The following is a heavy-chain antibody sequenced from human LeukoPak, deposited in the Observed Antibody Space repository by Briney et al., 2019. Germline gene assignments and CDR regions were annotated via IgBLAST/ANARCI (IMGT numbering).Heavy chain of an antibody. V-gene: IGHV3-30*04. Sequence: GRSLRLSCAASGFTFSSYAIHWVRQAPGKGLEWVAVISYDGSNKYYADSVKGRFTISRDNSKNTLYLQMNSLRAEDTAVYYCARDRWYYDILTGSTRYYYYYGMDVWGQGTTVTVSS. D-gene: IGHD3-9*01. CDR2: ISYDGSNK. J-gene: IGHJ6*02. CDR3: ARDRWYYDILTGSTRYYYYYGMDV. CDR1: GFTFSSYA.